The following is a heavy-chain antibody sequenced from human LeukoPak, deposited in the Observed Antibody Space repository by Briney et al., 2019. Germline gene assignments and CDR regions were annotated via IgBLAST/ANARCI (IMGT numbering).Heavy chain of an antibody. Sequence: GGSLRLSCAVSGLRFGSFWMSWVRQAPGNGREWGANINQDGSEKYFVASVRGRFTISRDNSKNSLHLQMNTLRAEDTAVYYCARERDGRFFDYWGQGTLVTVSS. CDR3: ARERDGRFFDY. J-gene: IGHJ4*02. V-gene: IGHV3-7*01. CDR1: GLRFGSFW. CDR2: INQDGSEK. D-gene: IGHD5-24*01.